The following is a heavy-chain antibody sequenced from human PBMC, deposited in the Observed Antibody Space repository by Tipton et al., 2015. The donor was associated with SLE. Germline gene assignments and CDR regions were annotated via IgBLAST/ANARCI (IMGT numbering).Heavy chain of an antibody. CDR3: ARGIVVVIMDWFDP. CDR1: GGSFSGYY. Sequence: GLVKPSETLSLTCAVYGGSFSGYYWSWIRQPPGKGLEWIGEINHSGSTNYNPSLKNRVTISVDTSKNQFSLKLSSVTAADTAVYYCARGIVVVIMDWFDPWGQGTLVTVSS. V-gene: IGHV4-34*01. D-gene: IGHD3-22*01. CDR2: INHSGST. J-gene: IGHJ5*02.